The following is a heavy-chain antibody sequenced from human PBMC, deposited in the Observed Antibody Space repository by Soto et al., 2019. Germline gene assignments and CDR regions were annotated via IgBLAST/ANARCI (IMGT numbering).Heavy chain of an antibody. CDR1: GGSISSGGYY. V-gene: IGHV4-31*03. Sequence: PSETLSLTCTVSGGSISSGGYYWSWIRQHPGKGLEWIGYIYYSGSTYYNPSLKSRVTISVDTSKNQFSLKLSSVTAADTAVYYCARMGGIFGVVTAFDYWGQGTLVTVSS. D-gene: IGHD3-3*01. J-gene: IGHJ4*02. CDR2: IYYSGST. CDR3: ARMGGIFGVVTAFDY.